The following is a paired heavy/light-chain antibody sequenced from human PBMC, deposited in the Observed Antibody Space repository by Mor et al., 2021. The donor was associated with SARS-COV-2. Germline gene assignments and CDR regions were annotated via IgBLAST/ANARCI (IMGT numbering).Light chain of an antibody. V-gene: IGKV3-20*01. CDR2: GAS. CDR1: QSVSSSH. CDR3: QQYGSSPLT. Sequence: EIVLTQSPGTLSLSPGERATLSCRASQSVSSSHLVWYQHKPGQAPRLLIYGASGRATGIPDRFSGSGSGTDFTLTISRLEPEDFAVYYCQQYGSSPLTFGGGTKVEIK. J-gene: IGKJ4*01.
Heavy chain of an antibody. D-gene: IGHD3-22*01. Sequence: EVQLVESGGGLVKPGGSLRLACAASGFTFSAYSMNWVRQAPGKGLEWVSSINSYSAYIFYADSVKGRFTISRDNAKNSLFLQLNNLRAEDTAVYFCASSRYFDFSGWRSGLFYFDGWGQGTLVTVSS. V-gene: IGHV3-21*01. J-gene: IGHJ4*02. CDR1: GFTFSAYS. CDR3: ASSRYFDFSGWRSGLFYFDG. CDR2: INSYSAYI.